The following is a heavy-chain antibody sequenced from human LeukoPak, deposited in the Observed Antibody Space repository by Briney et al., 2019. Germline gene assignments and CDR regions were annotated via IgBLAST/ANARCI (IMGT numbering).Heavy chain of an antibody. CDR2: ISYDGSNK. D-gene: IGHD2/OR15-2a*01. CDR1: GFTFSSYA. V-gene: IGHV3-30-3*01. Sequence: PGRSLRLSCAASGFTFSSYAMHWVRQAPGKGLEWVAVISYDGSNKYYADSVKGRFTISRDNSKNTLYLQMSSLRAEDTAVYYCARGSFAFDIWGLGTMVTVSS. J-gene: IGHJ3*02. CDR3: ARGSFAFDI.